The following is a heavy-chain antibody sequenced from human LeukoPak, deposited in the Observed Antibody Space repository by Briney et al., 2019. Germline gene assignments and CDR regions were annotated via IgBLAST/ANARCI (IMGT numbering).Heavy chain of an antibody. CDR3: AKDYCSSTSCYLGYMDV. Sequence: GGSLRLSCAASGFTFDDYAMHWVRQAPGKGLEWVSLISWDGGSTYYADSVKGRFTISRDNSKNSLYLQINSLRAEDTALYYYAKDYCSSTSCYLGYMDVWGKGTTVTVSS. D-gene: IGHD2-2*01. J-gene: IGHJ6*03. CDR2: ISWDGGST. CDR1: GFTFDDYA. V-gene: IGHV3-43D*04.